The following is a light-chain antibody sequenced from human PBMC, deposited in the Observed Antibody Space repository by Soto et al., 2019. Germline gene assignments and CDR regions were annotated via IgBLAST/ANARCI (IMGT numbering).Light chain of an antibody. V-gene: IGLV4-69*01. J-gene: IGLJ2*01. CDR3: QTWGSGIVV. Sequence: QLVLTQSPSASASLGASVKLTCTLSSGHSNYAIAWHQQQSEKGPRYLMKLNSDGSHSKGDGIPGRFSGSSSGAERYLTFSSLPSEDEADYFCQTWGSGIVVFGGGTKVTVL. CDR1: SGHSNYA. CDR2: LNSDGSH.